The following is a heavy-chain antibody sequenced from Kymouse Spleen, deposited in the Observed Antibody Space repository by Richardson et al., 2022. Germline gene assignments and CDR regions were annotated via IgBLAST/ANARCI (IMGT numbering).Heavy chain of an antibody. J-gene: IGHJ4*02. V-gene: IGHV3-9*01. Sequence: EVQLVESGGGLVQPGRSLRLSCAASGFTFDDYAMHWVRQAPGKGLEWVSGISWNSGSIGYADSVKGRFTISRDNAKNSLYLQMNSLRAEDTALYYCAKDIGIAVAGPLDYWGQGTLVTVSS. CDR2: ISWNSGSI. CDR3: AKDIGIAVAGPLDY. CDR1: GFTFDDYA. D-gene: IGHD6-19*01.